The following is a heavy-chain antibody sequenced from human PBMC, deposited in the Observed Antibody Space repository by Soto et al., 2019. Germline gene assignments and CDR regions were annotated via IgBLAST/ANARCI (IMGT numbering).Heavy chain of an antibody. Sequence: PGGSLRLSCAASGFTFSSYWMTWVCQAQGKGLEWVANINQGGSEKYYADSVKGRFTISRDNSKNSLYLHMNSLRAEDTAVYYCAKLPQYDILTGYLNYFDYWGQGTLVTVSS. J-gene: IGHJ4*02. CDR3: AKLPQYDILTGYLNYFDY. V-gene: IGHV3-7*03. D-gene: IGHD3-9*01. CDR2: INQGGSEK. CDR1: GFTFSSYW.